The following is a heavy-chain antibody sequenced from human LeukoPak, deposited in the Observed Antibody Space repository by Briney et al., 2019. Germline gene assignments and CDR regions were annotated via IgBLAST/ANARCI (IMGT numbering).Heavy chain of an antibody. V-gene: IGHV1-8*03. CDR3: ARGPLGSLDY. D-gene: IGHD1-26*01. CDR1: GYTFTSCD. CDR2: MNPNSGNT. Sequence: ASVKVSCKASGYTFTSCDINWVRQATGQGLEWMGWMNPNSGNTGYAQKFQGRVTITRNTSISTAYMELSSLRSDDTAVYYCARGPLGSLDYWGQGTLVTVSS. J-gene: IGHJ4*02.